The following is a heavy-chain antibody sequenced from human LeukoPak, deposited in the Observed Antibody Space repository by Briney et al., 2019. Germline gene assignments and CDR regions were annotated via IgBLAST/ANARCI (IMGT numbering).Heavy chain of an antibody. V-gene: IGHV4-34*01. CDR3: AGRFDY. CDR2: INHSGST. Sequence: PSETLSLTCAVYGGSFSGYYWSWIRQPPGKGLEWIGEINHSGSTNYNPSLKSRVTISVDTSKNQFSLKRSSVTAADTAVYYCAGRFDYWGQGTLVTVSS. CDR1: GGSFSGYY. J-gene: IGHJ4*02.